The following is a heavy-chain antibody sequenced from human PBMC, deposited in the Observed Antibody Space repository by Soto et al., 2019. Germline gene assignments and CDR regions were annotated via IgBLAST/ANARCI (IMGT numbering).Heavy chain of an antibody. V-gene: IGHV3-30*18. D-gene: IGHD4-17*01. CDR1: GFTFDSHG. J-gene: IGHJ5*02. CDR3: AKDLLPNAVTTCGS. CDR2: ISSDGNNK. Sequence: HVQLVESGGGAVQPGRSLRLSCAASGFTFDSHGMHWVRQAPGKGLEWVAVISSDGNNKYYADSVKGRFTISRDNFNNILYLQMSSLRAEDTAVYYCAKDLLPNAVTTCGSWGQGTLVTVSS.